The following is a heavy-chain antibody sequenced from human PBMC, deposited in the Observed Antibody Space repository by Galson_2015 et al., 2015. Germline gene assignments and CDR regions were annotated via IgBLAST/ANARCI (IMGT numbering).Heavy chain of an antibody. Sequence: SLRLSCAASGFTFSGFWMTWVRQAPGKGLEWVANIKPDGSEKYYVDSVKGRFTISRDNAKNSLYLQMNSLRAEDTAVYYCARILGAAQEGGKWVSYFDSWGQGTLVTVSS. D-gene: IGHD6-6*01. V-gene: IGHV3-7*01. CDR1: GFTFSGFW. J-gene: IGHJ4*02. CDR3: ARILGAAQEGGKWVSYFDS. CDR2: IKPDGSEK.